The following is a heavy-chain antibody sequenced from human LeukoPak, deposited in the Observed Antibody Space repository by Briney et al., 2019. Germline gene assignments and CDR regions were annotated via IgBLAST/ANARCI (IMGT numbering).Heavy chain of an antibody. CDR3: ASLTSFPYFDY. CDR2: SYHSGST. J-gene: IGHJ4*02. Sequence: SETLSLTCTVSGYSISSGYYWGWIRQPPGKGLEWIGGSYHSGSTYYNPSLKSRVTISGDTSKKQFSLKLSSVTAADTAVYYCASLTSFPYFDYWGQGTLVTVSS. V-gene: IGHV4-38-2*02. D-gene: IGHD2-21*01. CDR1: GYSISSGYY.